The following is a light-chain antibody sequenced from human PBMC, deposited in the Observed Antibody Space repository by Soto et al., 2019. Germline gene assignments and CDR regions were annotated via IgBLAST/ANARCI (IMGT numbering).Light chain of an antibody. CDR1: QRINSL. CDR2: QAS. CDR3: QQYSTYKM. V-gene: IGKV1-5*03. J-gene: IGKJ1*01. Sequence: DIQMTQSPSVLSASVGDRVTITCRASQRINSLLAWYQQKPGKAPKLLIYQASRLESGVPSRFSGSGSGTEFTLTISCLQPDDFATYYCQQYSTYKMFGQGTKVEIK.